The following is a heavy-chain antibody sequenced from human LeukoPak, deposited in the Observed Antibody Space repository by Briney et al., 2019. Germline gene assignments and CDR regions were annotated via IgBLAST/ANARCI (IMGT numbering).Heavy chain of an antibody. CDR2: ISYDGSNK. J-gene: IGHJ3*02. Sequence: PGGSLRLSCAASGFTFSSYAMHWVRQAPGKGLEWVAVISYDGSNKYYADSVKGRFTISRDNSKNTLYLQMNSLRAEDTAVYYCARGGGERHDAFDIWGQGTMVTVSS. CDR3: ARGGGERHDAFDI. D-gene: IGHD4-17*01. CDR1: GFTFSSYA. V-gene: IGHV3-30-3*01.